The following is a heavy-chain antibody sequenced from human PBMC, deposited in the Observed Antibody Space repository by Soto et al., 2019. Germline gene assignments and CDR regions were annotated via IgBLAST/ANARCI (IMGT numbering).Heavy chain of an antibody. Sequence: GASVKVSCKASGYTFTSYAMHWVRQAPGQRLEWMGWINAGNGNTKYSQKFQGRVTMATDTSTSTAYMDLRSLRSDDSAVYFCARADVYYNMDVWGQGTTVTVSS. CDR3: ARADVYYNMDV. V-gene: IGHV1-3*01. CDR2: INAGNGNT. J-gene: IGHJ6*02. CDR1: GYTFTSYA.